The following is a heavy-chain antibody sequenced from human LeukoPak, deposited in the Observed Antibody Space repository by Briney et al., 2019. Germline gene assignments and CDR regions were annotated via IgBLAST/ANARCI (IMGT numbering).Heavy chain of an antibody. CDR3: ARISGDSGGY. Sequence: ASVKVSCKASGGTFSSYAISWVRQAPGQGLEWMGIVNPIGGSTNYARKFQGRVTMTSDTSTDTAYMELSSLRSEDTTIYYCARISGDSGGYWGQGTLVTVSS. J-gene: IGHJ4*03. CDR2: VNPIGGST. D-gene: IGHD4-17*01. CDR1: GGTFSSYA. V-gene: IGHV1-46*01.